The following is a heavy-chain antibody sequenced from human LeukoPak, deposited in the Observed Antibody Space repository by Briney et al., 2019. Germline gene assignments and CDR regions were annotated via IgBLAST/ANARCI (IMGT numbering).Heavy chain of an antibody. D-gene: IGHD2-2*01. CDR1: GFTFSDYY. Sequence: GGSLRLSCAASGFTFSDYYMSWIRQALGKGLEWVSYISSSGSTIYYADSVKGRFTISRDNAKNSLYLQMNSLRAEDTAVYYCAGGPDIVVVPAATYGMDVWGQGTTVTVSS. CDR2: ISSSGSTI. J-gene: IGHJ6*02. CDR3: AGGPDIVVVPAATYGMDV. V-gene: IGHV3-11*01.